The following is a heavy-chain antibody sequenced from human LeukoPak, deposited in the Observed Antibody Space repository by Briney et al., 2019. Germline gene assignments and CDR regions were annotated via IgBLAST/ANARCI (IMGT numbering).Heavy chain of an antibody. CDR1: GYTFTSYG. D-gene: IGHD1-26*01. CDR3: ARGHIVGAVSDY. J-gene: IGHJ4*02. V-gene: IGHV1-18*01. Sequence: ASVKVSCKASGYTFTSYGISWVRQAPGQGREWMGWISAYNGKTNYAQKLQGRVTMNTDTSTSKAYMELRSLRSDDTAVYYCARGHIVGAVSDYWGQGTLVTVSS. CDR2: ISAYNGKT.